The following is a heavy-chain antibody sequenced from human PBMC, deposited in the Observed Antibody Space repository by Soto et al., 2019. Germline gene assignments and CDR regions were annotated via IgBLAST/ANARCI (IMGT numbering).Heavy chain of an antibody. V-gene: IGHV3-23*01. Sequence: EVQLLESGGGLVQPGESLRLSCAASGFTFSIYAMMWVRQPPGKGQEWVAGMTGSGGDIRYADSVKGRFTISKDNSKKPLYLQMNSLRAEDTAMYYCAKDAVYGDGLWLAANWGQGTLVTVSS. J-gene: IGHJ4*02. D-gene: IGHD2-21*02. CDR1: GFTFSIYA. CDR2: MTGSGGDI. CDR3: AKDAVYGDGLWLAAN.